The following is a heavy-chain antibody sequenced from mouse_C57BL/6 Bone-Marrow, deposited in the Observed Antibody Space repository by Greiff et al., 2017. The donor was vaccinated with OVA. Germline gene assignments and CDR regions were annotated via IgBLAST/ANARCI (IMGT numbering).Heavy chain of an antibody. CDR3: ARRGTTVVVPDY. D-gene: IGHD1-1*01. CDR1: GYTFTDYN. J-gene: IGHJ2*01. Sequence: EVQLQQSGPELVKPGASVKMSCKASGYTFTDYNMHWVKQSHGKSLEWIGYINPNNGGTSYNQKFKGKATLTVNKSSSTAYMELRSLTSEDSAVYYCARRGTTVVVPDYWGQGTTLTVSS. CDR2: INPNNGGT. V-gene: IGHV1-22*01.